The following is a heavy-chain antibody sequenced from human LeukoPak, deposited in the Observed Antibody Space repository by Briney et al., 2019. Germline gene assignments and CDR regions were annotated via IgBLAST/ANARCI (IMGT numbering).Heavy chain of an antibody. J-gene: IGHJ4*02. CDR2: IYYSGST. V-gene: IGHV4-39*07. CDR3: ARVLGATLFYY. CDR1: GGSISNGDYY. Sequence: SETLSLTCTVSGGSISNGDYYWGWIRQPPGKGLEWIGSIYYSGSTYYNPSLKSRVTISVDTSKNQFSLKLSSVTAADTAVYYCARVLGATLFYYWGQGTLVTVSS. D-gene: IGHD1-26*01.